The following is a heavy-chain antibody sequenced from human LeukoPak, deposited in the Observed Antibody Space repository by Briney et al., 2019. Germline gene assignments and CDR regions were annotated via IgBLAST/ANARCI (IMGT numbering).Heavy chain of an antibody. CDR3: ARDPFIVGAPQILDY. J-gene: IGHJ4*02. V-gene: IGHV1-18*01. CDR2: ISAYNGNT. Sequence: ASVKVSCKASGYTFTSYGISWVRQAPGQGLEWMGWISAYNGNTNYAQKLQGRVTMTTDTSTSTAYMELRSLRSDDTAVYYCARDPFIVGAPQILDYWGQGTLVTVSS. CDR1: GYTFTSYG. D-gene: IGHD1-26*01.